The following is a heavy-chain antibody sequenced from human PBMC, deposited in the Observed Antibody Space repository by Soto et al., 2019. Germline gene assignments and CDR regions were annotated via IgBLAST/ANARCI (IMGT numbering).Heavy chain of an antibody. V-gene: IGHV5-10-1*01. CDR1: GYSFTSYW. CDR2: IDPSDSYT. D-gene: IGHD3-10*01. CDR3: ASSTMVRGVLYGMDV. J-gene: IGHJ6*02. Sequence: GESLKISCKGSGYSFTSYWIGWVRQMPGKGLEWMGRIDPSDSYTNYSPSFQGHATISADKSISTAYLQWSSLKASDTAMYYCASSTMVRGVLYGMDVWGQGTTVTVSS.